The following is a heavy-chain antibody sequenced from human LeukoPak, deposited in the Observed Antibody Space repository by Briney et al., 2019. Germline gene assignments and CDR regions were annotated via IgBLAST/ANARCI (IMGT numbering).Heavy chain of an antibody. Sequence: SETLSLTCAVYGGSFSGYYWSWLRQPPGKGLEWIGEINHSGSTNYNPSLKSRVTISVDTSKNQFSLKLSSVTAADTAVYYCARHSSVLLWFGESFNWFDPWGQGTLVTVSS. CDR1: GGSFSGYY. CDR2: INHSGST. D-gene: IGHD3-10*01. V-gene: IGHV4-34*01. J-gene: IGHJ5*02. CDR3: ARHSSVLLWFGESFNWFDP.